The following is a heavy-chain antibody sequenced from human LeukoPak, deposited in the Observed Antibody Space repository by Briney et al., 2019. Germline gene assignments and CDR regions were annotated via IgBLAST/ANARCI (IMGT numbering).Heavy chain of an antibody. Sequence: TXSLTCXISGDSVSSNSAAWNWIRQSPSRGLEXXXRXYYRSKWYNDYAVSVKSRITINPDTSKNQFSLQLNSVTPEDTAVYYCARDPYGDYDWFDPWGQGTLVTVSS. CDR1: GDSVSSNSAA. J-gene: IGHJ5*02. CDR2: XYYRSKWYN. CDR3: ARDPYGDYDWFDP. D-gene: IGHD4-17*01. V-gene: IGHV6-1*01.